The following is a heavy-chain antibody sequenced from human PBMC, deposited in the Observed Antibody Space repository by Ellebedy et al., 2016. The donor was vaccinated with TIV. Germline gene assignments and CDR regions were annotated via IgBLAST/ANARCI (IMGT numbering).Heavy chain of an antibody. CDR3: ARALSRGWYLFDY. J-gene: IGHJ4*02. V-gene: IGHV4-38-2*02. Sequence: SETLSLTXNVSGYSISSGYYWGWIRQPPGKGLEWIGSMLHSGSTYYSPSLKSRVTISVDTTKNQWSLRLRSVTAADTAVYFCARALSRGWYLFDYWGQGILVSVSS. CDR2: MLHSGST. D-gene: IGHD6-19*01. CDR1: GYSISSGYY.